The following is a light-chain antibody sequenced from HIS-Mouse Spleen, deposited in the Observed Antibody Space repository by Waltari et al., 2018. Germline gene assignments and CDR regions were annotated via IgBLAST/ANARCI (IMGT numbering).Light chain of an antibody. CDR1: ALPTKY. CDR2: EDI. J-gene: IGLJ2*01. Sequence: SYELTQPPSVPVSPGQTARHTCSGDALPTKYAYLYQQKSGQAPVLVIYEDIKRPSGIPERFSGSSSGTMATLTISGAQVEDEADYYCYSTDSSGNHRVFGGGTKLTVL. V-gene: IGLV3-10*01. CDR3: YSTDSSGNHRV.